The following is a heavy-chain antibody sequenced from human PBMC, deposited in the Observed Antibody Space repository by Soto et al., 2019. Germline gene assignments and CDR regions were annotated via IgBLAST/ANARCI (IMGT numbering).Heavy chain of an antibody. J-gene: IGHJ3*02. CDR3: ARDTSHLWGHYGIDI. Sequence: ASVKVSCKASGGTFSSYTISWVRQAPGQGLEWMGRIIPILGIANYAQKFQGRVTITADKSTSTAYMELSSLRSEDTAVSYGARDTSHLWGHYGIDIWGQGTMVTVSS. D-gene: IGHD3-10*01. V-gene: IGHV1-69*04. CDR2: IIPILGIA. CDR1: GGTFSSYT.